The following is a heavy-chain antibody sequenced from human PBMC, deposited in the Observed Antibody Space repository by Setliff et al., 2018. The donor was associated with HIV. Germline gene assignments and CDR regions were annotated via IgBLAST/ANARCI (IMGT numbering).Heavy chain of an antibody. CDR2: IKEDGSEK. CDR3: ASLAG. CDR1: GFIFSDYW. Sequence: GESLKISCVTSGFIFSDYWMTWVRQPPGGGLEWVASIKEDGSEKYSLDSVKGRFTISRDNAKNSLYLQMNSLRLEDTALYYCASLAGWGQGTLVTVSS. V-gene: IGHV3-7*03. J-gene: IGHJ4*02.